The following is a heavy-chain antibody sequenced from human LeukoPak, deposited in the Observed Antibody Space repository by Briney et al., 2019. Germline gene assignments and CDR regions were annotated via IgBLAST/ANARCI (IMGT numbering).Heavy chain of an antibody. Sequence: SETLSLTCTVSGGSISSSSYYWGWIRQPPGKGLEWIGSIYYSGSTYYNPSLKSRVTISVDTSKNQFSLKLSSVTAADTAVYYCARRKTGYRYFDYWGQGTLVTVSS. V-gene: IGHV4-39*07. CDR3: ARRKTGYRYFDY. D-gene: IGHD1-1*01. CDR1: GGSISSSSYY. J-gene: IGHJ4*02. CDR2: IYYSGST.